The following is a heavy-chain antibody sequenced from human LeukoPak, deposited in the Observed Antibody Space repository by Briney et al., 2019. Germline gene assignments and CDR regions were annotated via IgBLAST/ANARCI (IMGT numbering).Heavy chain of an antibody. J-gene: IGHJ4*02. CDR2: IKPDGTTK. CDR3: ARSIPYGTTWYGRSDY. D-gene: IGHD6-13*01. Sequence: GGSLRLSCAASGFPFSSYSMTWVRQAPGKGLEWVANIKPDGTTKFYVDSVKGRFTISRDNALNSLYLQVNSLRAEDTAIYYCARSIPYGTTWYGRSDYWGQGTLVTVSS. V-gene: IGHV3-7*03. CDR1: GFPFSSYS.